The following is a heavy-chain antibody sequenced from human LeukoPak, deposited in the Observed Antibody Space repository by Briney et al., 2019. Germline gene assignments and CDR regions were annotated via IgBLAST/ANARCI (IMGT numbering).Heavy chain of an antibody. J-gene: IGHJ4*02. CDR2: IYYSGST. CDR3: ARRWELLAFDY. Sequence: PETLSLTCTVSGGSISSSSYYWGWIRQPPGKGLEWIGSIYYSGSTYYNPSLKSRVTISVDTSKNQFSLKLSSVTAADTAVYYCARRWELLAFDYWGQGTLVTVSS. CDR1: GGSISSSSYY. V-gene: IGHV4-39*01. D-gene: IGHD1-26*01.